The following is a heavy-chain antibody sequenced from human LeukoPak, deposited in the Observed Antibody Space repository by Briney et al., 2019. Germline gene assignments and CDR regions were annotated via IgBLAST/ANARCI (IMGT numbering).Heavy chain of an antibody. CDR2: ISYDGSNK. CDR3: AKGGGGSSSWSYFDY. CDR1: GFTFSSYG. J-gene: IGHJ4*02. V-gene: IGHV3-30*18. Sequence: PGGSLRLSCTASGFTFSSYGMHWVRQAPGKGLEWVAVISYDGSNKYYADSVKGRFTISRDNSKNTLYLQMNSLRAEDTAVYYCAKGGGGSSSWSYFDYWGQGTLVTVSS. D-gene: IGHD6-13*01.